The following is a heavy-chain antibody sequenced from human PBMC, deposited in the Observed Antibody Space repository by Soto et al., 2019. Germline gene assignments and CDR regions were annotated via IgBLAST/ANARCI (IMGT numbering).Heavy chain of an antibody. CDR1: GFTVSSNY. Sequence: GGSLRLSCAASGFTVSSNYMSWVRQAPGKGLEWVSVIYSGGSTYYADSVKGRFTISRDNSKNTLYLQMNSLRAEDTAVYYCARAYCGGDCSPPVYGMDVWGQGTTVTVSS. CDR2: IYSGGST. CDR3: ARAYCGGDCSPPVYGMDV. J-gene: IGHJ6*02. D-gene: IGHD2-21*02. V-gene: IGHV3-53*01.